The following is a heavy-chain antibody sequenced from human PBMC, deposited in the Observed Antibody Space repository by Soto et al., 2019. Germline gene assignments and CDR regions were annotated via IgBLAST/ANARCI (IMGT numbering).Heavy chain of an antibody. D-gene: IGHD4-17*01. J-gene: IGHJ5*02. CDR2: ISAYNGNT. V-gene: IGHV1-18*01. CDR3: ARAPVLTTVTTTDSWFGP. Sequence: QVQLVQSGAEVKKPGASVKVSCKASGYTFTSYGISWVRQAPGQGLEWMGWISAYNGNTNYAQKLQGRVTMTTDTSTRTAYWEPRSLRSGDSTGDYGARAPVLTTVTTTDSWFGPGGQGTLVTGSS. CDR1: GYTFTSYG.